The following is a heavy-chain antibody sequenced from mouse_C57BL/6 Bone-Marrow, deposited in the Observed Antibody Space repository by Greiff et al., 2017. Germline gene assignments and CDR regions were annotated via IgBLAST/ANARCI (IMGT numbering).Heavy chain of an antibody. D-gene: IGHD1-1*01. CDR2: IRSKSNNYAT. V-gene: IGHV10-1*01. Sequence: EVKLVESGGGLVPPKGSLKLSCAASGFSFNTYAMNWVRPAPGKGLEWVARIRSKSNNYATYYADSVKDRFTISRDDSESMLYLQMNNLKTEDTAMYYCVRLYYYGSSYDWYFDVWGTGTTVTVSS. CDR1: GFSFNTYA. J-gene: IGHJ1*03. CDR3: VRLYYYGSSYDWYFDV.